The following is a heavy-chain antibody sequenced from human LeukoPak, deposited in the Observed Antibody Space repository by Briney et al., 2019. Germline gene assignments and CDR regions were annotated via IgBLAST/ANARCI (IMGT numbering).Heavy chain of an antibody. J-gene: IGHJ4*02. CDR2: ISSSSSTI. CDR3: GRGSTYYDSSGQVPFDY. V-gene: IGHV3-48*01. Sequence: PGGSLRLSCAASGFTFSTYSMNWVRQAPGKGLEWVSYISSSSSTIYYADSVKGRFTISRDSAKNSLYLQMNSLRAEDTAVYYCGRGSTYYDSSGQVPFDYWGQGTLVTVSS. D-gene: IGHD3-22*01. CDR1: GFTFSTYS.